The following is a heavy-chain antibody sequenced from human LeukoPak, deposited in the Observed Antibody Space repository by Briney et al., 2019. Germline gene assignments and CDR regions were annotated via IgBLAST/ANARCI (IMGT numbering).Heavy chain of an antibody. CDR3: ARGSDCGGDCYYDDAFDI. Sequence: SETLSLTCTVSGGSISSSSYYWGWIRQPPGKGLEWIGEINHSGTTNYNPSLKSRVTISVDTSKNQFSLKLSSVTAADTAVYYCARGSDCGGDCYYDDAFDIWGQGTMVTVSS. J-gene: IGHJ3*02. D-gene: IGHD2-21*02. CDR2: INHSGTT. CDR1: GGSISSSSYY. V-gene: IGHV4-39*07.